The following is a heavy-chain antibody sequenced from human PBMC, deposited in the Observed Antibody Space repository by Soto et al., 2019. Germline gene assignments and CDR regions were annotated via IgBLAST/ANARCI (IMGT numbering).Heavy chain of an antibody. V-gene: IGHV4-39*01. CDR1: GGSISSSGYY. D-gene: IGHD3-10*01. J-gene: IGHJ4*02. CDR2: IYYSGST. CDR3: ARRSYYGSGSIFDY. Sequence: SETLSLTCTVSGGSISSSGYYWGWIRQPPGKGLEWIGNIYYSGSTNYNPSLKSRVTISVDTSKNQFSLKVSSVTAADTAVYYCARRSYYGSGSIFDYWGQGALVTVSS.